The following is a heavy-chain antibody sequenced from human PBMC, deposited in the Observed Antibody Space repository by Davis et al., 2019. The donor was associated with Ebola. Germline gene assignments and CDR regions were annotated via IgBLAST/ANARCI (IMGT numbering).Heavy chain of an antibody. CDR1: GFTFSSHA. J-gene: IGHJ4*02. V-gene: IGHV3-23*01. D-gene: IGHD2-21*02. Sequence: GGSLRLSCAASGFTFSSHAMSWVRQAPGKGLEWVSAISGSGGSTYYADSVKGRFTISRDNSKNTLYLQMNSLRAEDTAVYYCAKASHIVVVTPYDYWGQGTLVTVSS. CDR3: AKASHIVVVTPYDY. CDR2: ISGSGGST.